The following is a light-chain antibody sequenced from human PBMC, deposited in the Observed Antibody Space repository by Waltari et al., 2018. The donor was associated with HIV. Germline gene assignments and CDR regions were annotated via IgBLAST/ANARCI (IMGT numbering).Light chain of an antibody. Sequence: QSALTQPASVPGSPGQSITISRTGTSSDVGGYNYVSWYQQHPGKAPKLLIYEVSYRPSGVSNRFSGSKSGNTASLTISGLQAEDEADYYCSSYTSSSTSHVFGTGTKVTV. V-gene: IGLV2-14*01. CDR2: EVS. J-gene: IGLJ1*01. CDR3: SSYTSSSTSHV. CDR1: SSDVGGYNY.